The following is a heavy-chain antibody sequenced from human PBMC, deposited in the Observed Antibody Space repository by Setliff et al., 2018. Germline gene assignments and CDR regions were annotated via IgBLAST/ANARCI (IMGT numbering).Heavy chain of an antibody. CDR2: ISYDGRDK. D-gene: IGHD6-13*01. V-gene: IGHV3-30*03. Sequence: GGSLRLSCAASGFTFFYHGMHWVRQAPGQGLEWVAVISYDGRDKYYADSVKGRFTVSRDNSENTLYLHMNNLRPEDTALYYCARGRPLYSSPVDYWGQGTPVTVSS. J-gene: IGHJ4*02. CDR3: ARGRPLYSSPVDY. CDR1: GFTFFYHG.